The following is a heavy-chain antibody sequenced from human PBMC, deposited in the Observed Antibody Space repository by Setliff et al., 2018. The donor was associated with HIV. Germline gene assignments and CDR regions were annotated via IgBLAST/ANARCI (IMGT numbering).Heavy chain of an antibody. CDR2: ISYDGSHI. Sequence: LRLSCAASGFTYSNYAMHWVRQAPGKGLEWMAVISYDGSHISYADSVKGRFTISRDNSKNTLYLQMNSLRTEDTAVYYCARVFSSSWYGIDCWGQGTLVTVSS. V-gene: IGHV3-30*01. D-gene: IGHD6-13*01. J-gene: IGHJ4*02. CDR1: GFTYSNYA. CDR3: ARVFSSSWYGIDC.